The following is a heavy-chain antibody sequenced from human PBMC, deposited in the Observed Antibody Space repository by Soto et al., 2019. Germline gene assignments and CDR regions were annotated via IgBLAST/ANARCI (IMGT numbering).Heavy chain of an antibody. J-gene: IGHJ6*02. CDR3: ARAIDDWYQGRSYYGMEV. D-gene: IGHD2-2*01. CDR2: IYYSGST. Sequence: QVQLQESGPGLVKPSETLSLTCTVSGGSVSSGSYYWSWIRQPPGKGLEWIGYIYYSGSTSSNPPLKSRVTFSVDTSKNQFSLKLSSVTAADTAVYYCARAIDDWYQGRSYYGMEVWGQGTTVTVSS. V-gene: IGHV4-61*01. CDR1: GGSVSSGSYY.